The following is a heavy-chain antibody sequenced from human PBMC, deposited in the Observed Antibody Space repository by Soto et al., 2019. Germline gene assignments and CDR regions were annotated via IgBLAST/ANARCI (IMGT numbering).Heavy chain of an antibody. Sequence: SETLSLTCTVSGGSISSSYWSWIRQPPGRGLEWIGDIYYSGSTNYNPSLKSRVTISVDTSKNQFSLKLSSVTAADTAVYYCARHTYYDFRSGYSRGAFDIWGQGTMVTVSS. V-gene: IGHV4-59*01. D-gene: IGHD3-3*01. CDR3: ARHTYYDFRSGYSRGAFDI. CDR2: IYYSGST. CDR1: GGSISSSY. J-gene: IGHJ3*02.